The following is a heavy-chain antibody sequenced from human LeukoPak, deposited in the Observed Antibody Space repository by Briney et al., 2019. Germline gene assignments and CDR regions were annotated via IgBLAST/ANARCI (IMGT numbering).Heavy chain of an antibody. D-gene: IGHD2-21*01. J-gene: IGHJ6*02. V-gene: IGHV1-46*01. CDR3: ARETFPNYYYYGMDV. CDR2: INPSGGRT. CDR1: GYTFTSYY. Sequence: ASVKVSCKASGYTFTSYYMHWVRQAPGQGLEWLGIINPSGGRTSYAQKFQGRVTMTRDTSTSTVYMELSSLRSEDTAVYYCARETFPNYYYYGMDVWGQGTTVTVSS.